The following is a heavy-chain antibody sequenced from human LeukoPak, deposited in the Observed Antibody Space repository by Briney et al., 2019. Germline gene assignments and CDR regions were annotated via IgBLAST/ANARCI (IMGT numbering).Heavy chain of an antibody. D-gene: IGHD2-21*01. CDR3: ARPRDCGGDCHEAFDI. V-gene: IGHV1-69*05. CDR1: GGTFSSYA. Sequence: ASVKVSCKASGGTFSSYAISWVRQAPGQGLEWMGGIIPIFGTANYAQKFQGRVTITTDESTSTAYMELSSLRSEDTAVYYCARPRDCGGDCHEAFDIWGQGTMVTVSS. CDR2: IIPIFGTA. J-gene: IGHJ3*02.